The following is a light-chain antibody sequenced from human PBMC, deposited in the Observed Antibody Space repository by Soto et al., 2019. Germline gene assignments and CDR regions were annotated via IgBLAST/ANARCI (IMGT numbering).Light chain of an antibody. J-gene: IGLJ3*02. Sequence: QLVLTQSSSASASLGSSVKLTCTLSSGHNNYIIAWHQQQPGQAPRFLMKVDGSGSYDKGSGVPDRFSGSSSGPDRYLTISNLQFEDEADYFCETGDSNHSFGGGTKLTVL. CDR2: VDGSGSY. V-gene: IGLV4-60*02. CDR1: SGHNNYI. CDR3: ETGDSNHS.